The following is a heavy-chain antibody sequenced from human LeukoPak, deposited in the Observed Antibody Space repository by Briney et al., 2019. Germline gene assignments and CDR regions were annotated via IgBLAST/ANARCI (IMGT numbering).Heavy chain of an antibody. J-gene: IGHJ4*02. V-gene: IGHV4-59*01. Sequence: SETLSLTCTVSGGSISSYYWSWIRQPPGKGLEWIGYIYYSGSTNYNPSLKSRVTISVDTSKNQFSLKLSSVTAADTAVYYCARVTYGSGSYSRFDYWGQGTLVTVSS. D-gene: IGHD3-10*01. CDR3: ARVTYGSGSYSRFDY. CDR1: GGSISSYY. CDR2: IYYSGST.